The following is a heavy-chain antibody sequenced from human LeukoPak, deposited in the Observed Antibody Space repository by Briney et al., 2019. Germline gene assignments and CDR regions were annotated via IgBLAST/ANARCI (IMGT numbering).Heavy chain of an antibody. CDR1: GFTFDDYA. CDR3: AKSRGSSGWYSIDY. Sequence: GGSLRLSCAASGFTFDDYAMHWVRQAPGKGLEWVSGISWNSGSIGYADSVKGRFTFSRDNAKNSLYLQMNSLRAEDTALHYCAKSRGSSGWYSIDYWGQGTLVTVSS. V-gene: IGHV3-9*01. D-gene: IGHD6-19*01. CDR2: ISWNSGSI. J-gene: IGHJ4*02.